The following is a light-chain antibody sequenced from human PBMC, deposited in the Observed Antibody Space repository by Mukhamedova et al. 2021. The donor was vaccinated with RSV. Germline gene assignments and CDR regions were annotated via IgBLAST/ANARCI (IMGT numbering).Light chain of an antibody. CDR1: NIGSKS. CDR3: QVWDSGRDHVV. J-gene: IGLJ2*01. CDR2: YDS. Sequence: GETARVTCEGNNIGSKSVHWYQQKPGQAPVLVIYYDSARPSGIPERFSGSNSGNTATLTISRVEAGDEADYYCQVWDSGRDHVV. V-gene: IGLV3-21*04.